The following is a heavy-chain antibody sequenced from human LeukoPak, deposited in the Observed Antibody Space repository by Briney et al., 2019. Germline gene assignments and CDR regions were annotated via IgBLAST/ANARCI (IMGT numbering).Heavy chain of an antibody. CDR2: IYYSGST. D-gene: IGHD2/OR15-2a*01. CDR1: GGSISSYY. Sequence: SETLSLTCTVSGGSISSYYWSWIRQPPGKGLEWIGYIYYSGSTKYDPSLKSRVTISVDTSKNQFSLKLSSVTAADTAVYYCARHFFVGAEDAFDIWGQVTMVTVSS. V-gene: IGHV4-59*08. CDR3: ARHFFVGAEDAFDI. J-gene: IGHJ3*02.